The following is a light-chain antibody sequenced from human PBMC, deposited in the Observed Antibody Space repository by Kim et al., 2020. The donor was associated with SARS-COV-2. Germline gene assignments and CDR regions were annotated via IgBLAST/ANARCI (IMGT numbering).Light chain of an antibody. J-gene: IGKJ2*01. Sequence: SPSTGDRVTISCRASQDVYTYVAWYQQKPGQAPKLLIYTESTLQSGVPSRFSGSGSGTEFTLTISSLQSEDFATYYCQQYSDYPYTFGQGTKLEI. V-gene: IGKV1-8*01. CDR2: TES. CDR1: QDVYTY. CDR3: QQYSDYPYT.